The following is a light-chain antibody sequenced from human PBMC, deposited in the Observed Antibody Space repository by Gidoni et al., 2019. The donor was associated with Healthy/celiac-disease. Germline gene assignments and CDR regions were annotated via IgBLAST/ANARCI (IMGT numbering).Light chain of an antibody. CDR3: QQLNSYA. CDR2: AAS. J-gene: IGKJ2*01. CDR1: QDISSY. V-gene: IGKV1-9*01. Sequence: DIQLTQSPSFLSASVGDRVTITCRASQDISSYLAWYQQKPGKAPELLIYAASILQSGVPSRFSGCGSGTEFTLTISSLQPADFATYYCQQLNSYAFGQGTKVDSK.